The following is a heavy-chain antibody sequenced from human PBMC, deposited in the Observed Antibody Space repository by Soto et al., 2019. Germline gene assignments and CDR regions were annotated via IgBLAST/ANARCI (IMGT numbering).Heavy chain of an antibody. V-gene: IGHV3-21*01. D-gene: IGHD2-2*02. CDR3: ARDCSSTSCYKDYYYGMDV. J-gene: IGHJ6*02. CDR2: ISSSSSYI. CDR1: GFTFSSYS. Sequence: GGSLRLSCAASGFTFSSYSMNWVRQAPGKGLEWVSSISSSSSYIYYADSVKGRFTISRDNAKNSLYLQMNSLGAEDTAVYYCARDCSSTSCYKDYYYGMDVWGQGTTVTVSS.